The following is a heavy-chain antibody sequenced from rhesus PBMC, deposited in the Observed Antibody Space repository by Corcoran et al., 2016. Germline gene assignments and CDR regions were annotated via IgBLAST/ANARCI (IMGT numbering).Heavy chain of an antibody. J-gene: IGHJ4*01. CDR2: VSGKSESA. CDR3: LRGPYTSPFDY. Sequence: QVQLQESGPGLVKPSETLSLTCAVSGVSFSIYWWTWIRQPPGKGLWWIGEVSGKSESANNNPSIKRRVTRSKDASKNQVSLRLTSVTAAVTAVYYCLRGPYTSPFDYWGQGVLVTVSS. CDR1: GVSFSIYW. D-gene: IGHD6-13*01. V-gene: IGHV4-80*01.